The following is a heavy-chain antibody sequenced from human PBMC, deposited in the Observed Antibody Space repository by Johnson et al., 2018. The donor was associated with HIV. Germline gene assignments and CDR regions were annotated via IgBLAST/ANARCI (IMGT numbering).Heavy chain of an antibody. CDR2: ISSSGSTI. CDR1: GFTVSSNY. V-gene: IGHV3-11*04. Sequence: QVQLVESGGGLVQPGGSLRLSCAASGFTVSSNYMSWVRQAPGKGLECVSYISSSGSTIYYADSVNGRFTISRDNAKNSLYLQMNSLRAEDTAVYYCARDRNCGGDCDAFDIWGQGTMVTVSS. D-gene: IGHD2-21*02. CDR3: ARDRNCGGDCDAFDI. J-gene: IGHJ3*02.